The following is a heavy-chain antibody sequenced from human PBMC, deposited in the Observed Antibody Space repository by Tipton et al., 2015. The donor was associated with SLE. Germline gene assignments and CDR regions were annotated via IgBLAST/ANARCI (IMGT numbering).Heavy chain of an antibody. D-gene: IGHD3-10*01. J-gene: IGHJ6*02. CDR3: AKALFSYYYGSGRYYDMDV. Sequence: SLRLSCAASGFSFSTYAMHWVRQAPGKGLEWVAVISYDGSNKYSADSVKGRFTISRDNSKKTLFLQVNSLRVEDTALYYCAKALFSYYYGSGRYYDMDVWGQGTTVTVSS. CDR1: GFSFSTYA. V-gene: IGHV3-30*04. CDR2: ISYDGSNK.